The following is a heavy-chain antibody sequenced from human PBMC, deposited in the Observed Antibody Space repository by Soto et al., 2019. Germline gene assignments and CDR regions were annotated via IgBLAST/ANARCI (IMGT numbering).Heavy chain of an antibody. Sequence: ASVKVSCKASGYTFTSYGISWVRQAPGQGLEWMGWISAYNGNTNYAQKLQGRVTMTTDTSTSTAYMELRSLRSDDTAVYYCARGFIDYGDETDPFDYWGQGTLVTVSS. V-gene: IGHV1-18*01. CDR1: GYTFTSYG. CDR3: ARGFIDYGDETDPFDY. J-gene: IGHJ4*02. D-gene: IGHD4-17*01. CDR2: ISAYNGNT.